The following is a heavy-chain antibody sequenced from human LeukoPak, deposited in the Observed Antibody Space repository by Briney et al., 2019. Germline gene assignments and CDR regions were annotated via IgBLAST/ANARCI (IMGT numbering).Heavy chain of an antibody. Sequence: PSETLCLTCTASGGSISSYYWNWVRQPPGKGLEWLGYIYYSGSTNYNPSLKSRVTISVDTSTKQFPHQLSTVPAADTAVYYCAGGVFEWISPGTNCFDCGGGGPVVTVS. CDR1: GGSISSYY. J-gene: IGHJ4*02. CDR3: AGGVFEWISPGTNCFDC. D-gene: IGHD3-3*01. V-gene: IGHV4-59*08. CDR2: IYYSGST.